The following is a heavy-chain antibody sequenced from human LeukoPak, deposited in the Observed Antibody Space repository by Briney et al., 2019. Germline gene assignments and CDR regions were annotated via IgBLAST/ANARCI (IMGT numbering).Heavy chain of an antibody. D-gene: IGHD2-2*01. V-gene: IGHV1-2*02. J-gene: IGHJ5*02. CDR1: GYTSTGYY. CDR3: AQGGGDNIVVVPAAAREGGWFDP. Sequence: GASVKVSCKASGYTSTGYYMHWVRQAPGQGLEWMGWINPNSGGTNYAQKFQDRVTMTRDTSISTAYMELSRLRSDDTAVYYCAQGGGDNIVVVPAAAREGGWFDPWGQGTLVTVSS. CDR2: INPNSGGT.